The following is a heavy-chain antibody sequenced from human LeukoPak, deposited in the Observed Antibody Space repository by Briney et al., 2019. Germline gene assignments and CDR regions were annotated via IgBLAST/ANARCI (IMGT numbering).Heavy chain of an antibody. Sequence: GRSLRLSCAASGFTFSSYAMHWVRQAPGKGLEWVAVISYDGSNKYYADSVKGRFTISRDNSKNTLYLQMNSLRAEDTAVYYCARGLTTVTTRSYYDLDVWGQGTTVTVSS. CDR2: ISYDGSNK. CDR1: GFTFSSYA. J-gene: IGHJ6*02. CDR3: ARGLTTVTTRSYYDLDV. D-gene: IGHD4-17*01. V-gene: IGHV3-30*14.